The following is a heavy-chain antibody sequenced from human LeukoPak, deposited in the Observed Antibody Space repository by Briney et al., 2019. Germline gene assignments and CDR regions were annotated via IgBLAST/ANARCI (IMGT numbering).Heavy chain of an antibody. Sequence: GGSLRLSCAASGFTFSSCEMNWVRQAPGKGLEWVSYISNSGSTIFYADSVRGRFTISRDNAKNALYLQMNSLSVEDTAVYYCASRVGNARFDYWGRGTLVTVSS. CDR1: GFTFSSCE. V-gene: IGHV3-48*03. J-gene: IGHJ4*02. D-gene: IGHD1-1*01. CDR2: ISNSGSTI. CDR3: ASRVGNARFDY.